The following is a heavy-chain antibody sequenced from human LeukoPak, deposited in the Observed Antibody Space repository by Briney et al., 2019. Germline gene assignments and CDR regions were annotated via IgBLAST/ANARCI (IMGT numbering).Heavy chain of an antibody. CDR2: ISSSSSYI. V-gene: IGHV3-21*01. J-gene: IGHJ4*02. CDR3: ARDIHSGSYLSVY. D-gene: IGHD1-26*01. Sequence: GRSLRLSCAASGFTFSSYSMNWVRQAPGKGLEWVSSISSSSSYIYYADSVKGRFTISRDNAKNSLYLQMNSLRAEDTAVYYCARDIHSGSYLSVYWGQGTLVTVSS. CDR1: GFTFSSYS.